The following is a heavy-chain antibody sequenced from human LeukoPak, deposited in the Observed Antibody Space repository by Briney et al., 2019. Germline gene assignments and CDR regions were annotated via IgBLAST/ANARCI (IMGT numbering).Heavy chain of an antibody. D-gene: IGHD6-13*01. J-gene: IGHJ4*02. CDR3: AKGRASSWYLSFDY. CDR2: VSSSGVST. V-gene: IGHV3-23*01. CDR1: GFTFSSYD. Sequence: GGSLRLSCAASGFTFSSYDMTWIRQAPGKGLEWVSTVSSSGVSTYYADSVKGRFTISRDNSKNTLYLQMGSLRADDTALYYCAKGRASSWYLSFDYWGQGTLVTVSS.